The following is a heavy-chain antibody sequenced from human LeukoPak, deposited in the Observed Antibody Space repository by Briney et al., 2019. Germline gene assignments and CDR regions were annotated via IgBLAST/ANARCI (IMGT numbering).Heavy chain of an antibody. CDR3: ATAPLYSSSWYFRGYFDD. Sequence: GGSLRLSCAASGFTVSSNYMSWVRQAPGKGLEWVAVISYDGSRKDYTDSVKGRFTISRDNPKNTLYLQMNSLRAEDAAVYFCATAPLYSSSWYFRGYFDDWGQGTLVTVSS. D-gene: IGHD6-13*01. J-gene: IGHJ4*02. V-gene: IGHV3-30*03. CDR2: ISYDGSRK. CDR1: GFTVSSNY.